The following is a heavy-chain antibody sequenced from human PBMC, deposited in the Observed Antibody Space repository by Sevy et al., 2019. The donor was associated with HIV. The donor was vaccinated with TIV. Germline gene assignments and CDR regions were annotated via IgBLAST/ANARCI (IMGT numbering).Heavy chain of an antibody. V-gene: IGHV3-7*01. CDR2: IKQDGSKN. J-gene: IGHJ4*02. Sequence: GGSLRLSCAASGFTFSGYWMSWVRQAPGKGLQWVANIKQDGSKNEFVDSVKGRFTISRDNPKNSLYLQMNSLRAEDTAVYYCAREGTGGFDYWGQGPLVTVSS. CDR1: GFTFSGYW. CDR3: AREGTGGFDY. D-gene: IGHD2-8*02.